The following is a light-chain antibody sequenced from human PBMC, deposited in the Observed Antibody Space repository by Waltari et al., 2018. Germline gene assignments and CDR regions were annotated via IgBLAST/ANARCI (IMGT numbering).Light chain of an antibody. CDR3: SSYTSNSDPYV. J-gene: IGLJ1*01. Sequence: QSALPQPASVSGSPGQSITISCTGTNNDVGGYNYVPWYQQHPGKAPKLLIYDVTNRPSGVSTRFSGSKSGNTASLTISGLQAEDEADYYCSSYTSNSDPYVFGTGTKVTVL. V-gene: IGLV2-14*03. CDR1: NNDVGGYNY. CDR2: DVT.